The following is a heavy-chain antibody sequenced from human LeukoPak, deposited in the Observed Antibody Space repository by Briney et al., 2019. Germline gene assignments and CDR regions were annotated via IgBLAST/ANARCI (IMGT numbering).Heavy chain of an antibody. CDR2: ISAYNGNT. D-gene: IGHD3-22*01. CDR1: GYTFTSYG. CDR3: AREIRKTSHYYDSSGYEY. V-gene: IGHV1-18*01. Sequence: GASVKVSCKASGYTFTSYGISWVRQAPGQGLEWMGWISAYNGNTNYAQKLQGRVTMTTDTSTSTAYMELRSLRSDDTAVYYCAREIRKTSHYYDSSGYEYWGQGTLVTVSS. J-gene: IGHJ4*02.